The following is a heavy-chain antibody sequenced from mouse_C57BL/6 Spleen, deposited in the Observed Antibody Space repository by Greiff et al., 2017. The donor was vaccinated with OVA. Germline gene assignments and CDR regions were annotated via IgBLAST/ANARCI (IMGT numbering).Heavy chain of an antibody. Sequence: VQGVESGAELAKPGASVKLSCKASGYTFTSYWMHWVKQRPGQGLEWIGYINPSSGYTKYNQKFKDKATLTADKSSSTAYMQLSSLTYEDSAVYYCAKGYSNYYAMDYWGQGTSVTVSS. CDR2: INPSSGYT. V-gene: IGHV1-7*01. CDR1: GYTFTSYW. D-gene: IGHD2-5*01. J-gene: IGHJ4*01. CDR3: AKGYSNYYAMDY.